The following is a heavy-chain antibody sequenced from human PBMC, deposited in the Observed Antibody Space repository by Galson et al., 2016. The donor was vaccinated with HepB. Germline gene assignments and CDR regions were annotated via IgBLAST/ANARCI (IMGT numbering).Heavy chain of an antibody. V-gene: IGHV3-9*01. J-gene: IGHJ1*01. CDR1: GLRFDDHA. D-gene: IGHD3-22*01. Sequence: SLRLSCAGSGLRFDDHAFHWVRQAPGKGLEWVAGISWNNGRIGYADSVKGRFTITRDNTTNSLHLQMKTLRPEDTALYYCAKDISPPDDSSGYFTRRCRQHWGQGTLVTVSS. CDR2: ISWNNGRI. CDR3: AKDISPPDDSSGYFTRRCRQH.